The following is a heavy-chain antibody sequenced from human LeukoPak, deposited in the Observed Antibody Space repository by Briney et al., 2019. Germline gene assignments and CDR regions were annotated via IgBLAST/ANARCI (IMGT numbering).Heavy chain of an antibody. CDR1: GGSISSYY. J-gene: IGHJ5*02. CDR2: IYYSGST. CDR3: ASTPHYSNYGESYNWFDP. V-gene: IGHV4-59*01. D-gene: IGHD4-11*01. Sequence: SETLSLTCPVSGGSISSYYWSWIRQPPGKGLEWIGYIYYSGSTNYNPSLKSRVTISVDTSKNQFSLKLSSVTAADTAVYYCASTPHYSNYGESYNWFDPWGQGTLVTVSS.